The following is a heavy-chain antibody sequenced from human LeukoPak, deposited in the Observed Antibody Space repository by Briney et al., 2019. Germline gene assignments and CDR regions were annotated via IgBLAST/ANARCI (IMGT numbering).Heavy chain of an antibody. V-gene: IGHV4-59*12. CDR3: ARLLGSFGVIIGLDY. J-gene: IGHJ4*02. CDR2: IYNNGKT. Sequence: SETLSLTCTVSGDSTTDFYWSWIRQSPGKGLEWIGDIYNNGKTDYNPSLKSRVTISVDTSKSQFSLKLNSVSVADTAVYYCARLLGSFGVIIGLDYWGQGILVTVSS. CDR1: GDSTTDFY. D-gene: IGHD3-3*01.